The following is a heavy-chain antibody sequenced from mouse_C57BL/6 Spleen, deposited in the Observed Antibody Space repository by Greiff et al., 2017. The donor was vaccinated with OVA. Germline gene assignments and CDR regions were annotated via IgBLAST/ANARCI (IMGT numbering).Heavy chain of an antibody. D-gene: IGHD1-1*01. CDR1: GFNIKDDY. CDR2: IDPENGDT. V-gene: IGHV14-4*01. J-gene: IGHJ2*01. Sequence: VQLKESGAELVRPGASVKLSCTASGFNIKDDYMHWVKQRPEQGLEWIGWIDPENGDTEYASKFQGKATITADTSSNTAYLQLSSLTSEDTAVYYCTPYYYGSSYFDYWGQGTTRTVSS. CDR3: TPYYYGSSYFDY.